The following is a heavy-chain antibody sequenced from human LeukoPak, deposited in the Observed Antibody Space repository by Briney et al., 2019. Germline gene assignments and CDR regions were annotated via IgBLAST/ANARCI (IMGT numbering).Heavy chain of an antibody. Sequence: GGSLRLSCSTSGFTFSTYPMHWVRQAPGKGLEYVSAINSNGGSTYYADSVKGRFTISRDNSKNTLYLQMNSLRAEDTAVYYCAKTSLLLLFGDWGQGTLVTVSS. J-gene: IGHJ4*02. D-gene: IGHD3-10*01. CDR1: GFTFSTYP. CDR2: INSNGGST. CDR3: AKTSLLLLFGD. V-gene: IGHV3-64*04.